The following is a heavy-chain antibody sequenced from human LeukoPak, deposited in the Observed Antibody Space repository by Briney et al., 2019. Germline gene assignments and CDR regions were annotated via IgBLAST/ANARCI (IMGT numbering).Heavy chain of an antibody. Sequence: GGSLRLSCAASGITFSSYAMHWVRQAPGKGLEWVAVISYDGSNKYYADSVKGRFTISRDNSKNTLYLQMNSLRAEDTAVYYCAGHYDSSGYYFGMGNYWGQGTLVTVSS. V-gene: IGHV3-30-3*02. CDR1: GITFSSYA. CDR3: AGHYDSSGYYFGMGNY. CDR2: ISYDGSNK. D-gene: IGHD3-22*01. J-gene: IGHJ4*02.